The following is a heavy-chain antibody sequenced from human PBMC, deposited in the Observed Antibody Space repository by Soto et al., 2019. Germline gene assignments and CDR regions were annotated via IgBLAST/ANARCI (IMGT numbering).Heavy chain of an antibody. CDR1: GYTFTSYY. CDR3: ARMMGYLLGVDHYYDGMDV. D-gene: IGHD3-16*01. J-gene: IGHJ6*02. CDR2: INPAAGDT. V-gene: IGHV1-46*01. Sequence: QVQLVQSGAEVKKPGASVKVSCTASGYTFTSYYMHWVRQAPGQGLEWMGVINPAAGDTTYAEKFHGRVTMTRDTSTRTVYMDLSSLRSDDTAVYYCARMMGYLLGVDHYYDGMDVWGHGTTVTVAS.